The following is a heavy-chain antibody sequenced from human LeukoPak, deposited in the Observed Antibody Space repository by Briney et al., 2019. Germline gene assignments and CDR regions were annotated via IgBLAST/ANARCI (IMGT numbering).Heavy chain of an antibody. CDR3: ARAPDYYYDSSGPHFDY. CDR2: ISAYNGNT. V-gene: IGHV1-18*01. Sequence: ASVNVSFKASGYTFTIYGISWVRQAPGQGLEWMGWISAYNGNTNYAQKLQGRVTMTTDTSTSTAYMELRSLRSDDTAVYYCARAPDYYYDSSGPHFDYWGQGTLVTVSS. CDR1: GYTFTIYG. J-gene: IGHJ4*02. D-gene: IGHD3-22*01.